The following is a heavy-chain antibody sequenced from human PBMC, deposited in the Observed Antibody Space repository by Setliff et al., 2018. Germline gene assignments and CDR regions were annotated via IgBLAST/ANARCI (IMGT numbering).Heavy chain of an antibody. J-gene: IGHJ4*02. D-gene: IGHD3-9*01. CDR2: IKSKTDGGTT. CDR1: GFTFSNAW. V-gene: IGHV3-15*01. CDR3: TTDPTGQEYFDWLFPRDEDY. Sequence: PGGSLRLSCAASGFTFSNAWMSWVRQAPGKGLEWVGRIKSKTDGGTTDYAAPVKGRFTISRDDSKNTLYLQMNSLKTEDTAVYYCTTDPTGQEYFDWLFPRDEDYWGQGTLVTVSS.